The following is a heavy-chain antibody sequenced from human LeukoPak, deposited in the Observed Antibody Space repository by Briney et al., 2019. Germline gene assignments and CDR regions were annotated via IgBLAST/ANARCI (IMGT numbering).Heavy chain of an antibody. CDR2: IYHSGST. D-gene: IGHD3-16*01. CDR1: GGSISSGNYY. J-gene: IGHJ4*02. V-gene: IGHV4-30-4*01. CDR3: ARDRHAPSVSGASYYYFDY. Sequence: PSETLSLTCTVSGGSISSGNYYWSWIRQPPGKGLEWIGYIYHSGSTYYNPSLKSRVTISVDTSKNQFSLKLSSVTAADTAVYYCARDRHAPSVSGASYYYFDYWGQGTLVTVSS.